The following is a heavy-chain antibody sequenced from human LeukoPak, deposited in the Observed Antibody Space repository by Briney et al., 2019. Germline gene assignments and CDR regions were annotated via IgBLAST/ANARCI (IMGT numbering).Heavy chain of an antibody. Sequence: SVKVSCKASGGTFSSYAISWVRQAPGQGLEWMGGIIPIFGTANYAQKFQGRVTITTDESTSTAYMELSSLRSEDTAVYYCARDGQWELPVPYYFDYWGQGTLVTVSS. CDR1: GGTFSSYA. CDR2: IIPIFGTA. D-gene: IGHD1-26*01. J-gene: IGHJ4*02. CDR3: ARDGQWELPVPYYFDY. V-gene: IGHV1-69*05.